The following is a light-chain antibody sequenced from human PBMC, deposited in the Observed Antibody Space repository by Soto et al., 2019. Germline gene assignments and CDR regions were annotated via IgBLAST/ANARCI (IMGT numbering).Light chain of an antibody. CDR2: DAS. Sequence: EIVLTQSPATLSLSPGERATLSCRASQSVGSSLAWYQQKPGQAPRLLIYDASSRATGIPARFSGTGSGTDFALTISSLEPEDFAGHYCQQRSSWPLLWTFGGGTKVEIK. CDR1: QSVGSS. V-gene: IGKV3-11*01. J-gene: IGKJ4*01. CDR3: QQRSSWPLLWT.